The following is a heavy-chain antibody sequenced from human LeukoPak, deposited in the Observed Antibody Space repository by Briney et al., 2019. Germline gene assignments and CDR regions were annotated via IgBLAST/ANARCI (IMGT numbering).Heavy chain of an antibody. Sequence: PSETLSLTCAVYGGSFSGYYWSWIRQPPGKGLEWIGEINHSGSTNYNPSLKSRVTISVDTFNNQFSLKLSSVTAADTAVYYCARGRNDLTIRRNYYYMDVWGKGTTVTVSS. CDR1: GGSFSGYY. J-gene: IGHJ6*03. CDR3: ARGRNDLTIRRNYYYMDV. CDR2: INHSGST. V-gene: IGHV4-34*01. D-gene: IGHD1/OR15-1a*01.